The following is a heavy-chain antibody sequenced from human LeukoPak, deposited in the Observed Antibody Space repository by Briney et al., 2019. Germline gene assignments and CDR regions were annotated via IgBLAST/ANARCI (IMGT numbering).Heavy chain of an antibody. V-gene: IGHV3-23*01. Sequence: GGSLRLSCAASGFTFSYYAMSWVRQAPGKGLEWVSTVSGSGGSTYYADSVKGRFTISRDNSKNTLYLQMNSLRAEDTAVYYCAKGADRIRGYYFDYWGQGTLVTVSS. D-gene: IGHD5-12*01. CDR1: GFTFSYYA. CDR2: VSGSGGST. J-gene: IGHJ4*02. CDR3: AKGADRIRGYYFDY.